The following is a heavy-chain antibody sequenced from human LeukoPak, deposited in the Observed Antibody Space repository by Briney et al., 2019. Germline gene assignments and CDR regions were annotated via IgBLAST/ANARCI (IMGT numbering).Heavy chain of an antibody. D-gene: IGHD1-14*01. CDR1: GFTFSSHG. V-gene: IGHV3-30*03. CDR2: ISYDGSNI. Sequence: GGSLRLSCAASGFTFSSHGMHWVRQAPDKGLEWVSVISYDGSNIYYVDSVKGRFTISRDNSKNILYLQMNSLRAEDTAVYYCARDLSGKWTLDRWGQGTLVTVSS. J-gene: IGHJ5*02. CDR3: ARDLSGKWTLDR.